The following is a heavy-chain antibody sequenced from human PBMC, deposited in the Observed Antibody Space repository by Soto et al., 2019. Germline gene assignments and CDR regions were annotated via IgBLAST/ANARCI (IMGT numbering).Heavy chain of an antibody. D-gene: IGHD2-15*01. Sequence: GGSLRLSCAASGFTFSYYYMSWIRQAPGKGLEWVSYISSSGSTIYYADSVKGRFTISRDNAKNSLYLQMNSLRAEDTAVYYCARLSSGYYYYGMDVWGQGTTVTVSS. CDR1: GFTFSYYY. J-gene: IGHJ6*02. CDR3: ARLSSGYYYYGMDV. V-gene: IGHV3-11*01. CDR2: ISSSGSTI.